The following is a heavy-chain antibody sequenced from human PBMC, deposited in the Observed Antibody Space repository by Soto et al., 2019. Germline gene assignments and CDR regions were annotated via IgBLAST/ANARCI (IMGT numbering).Heavy chain of an antibody. V-gene: IGHV1-3*01. Sequence: QVQLVQSGAEVKKPGASVKVSCKASGYTFTNYAMHWVRQAPGQRLEWMGWINAGNGNTKYSPKFKGRVTITRDTYASTAYMQLSSLGSEATAVYCCARGPFLWGDVWGQGTTVTVSS. D-gene: IGHD3-10*01. CDR1: GYTFTNYA. CDR2: INAGNGNT. CDR3: ARGPFLWGDV. J-gene: IGHJ6*02.